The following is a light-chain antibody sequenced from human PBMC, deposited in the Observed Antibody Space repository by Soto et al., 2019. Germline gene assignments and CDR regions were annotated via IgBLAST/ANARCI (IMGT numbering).Light chain of an antibody. J-gene: IGKJ1*01. CDR1: QSVSSS. Sequence: EIVLTQSPATLSLSPGERATLSCRASQSVSSSLAWYQQKAGQAPRLLIYAASHRATGIPARFSGSGSGTDFRLTISSLEPEDFAVYYCQQRGNWPRTFGQGTKVEIK. CDR3: QQRGNWPRT. V-gene: IGKV3-11*01. CDR2: AAS.